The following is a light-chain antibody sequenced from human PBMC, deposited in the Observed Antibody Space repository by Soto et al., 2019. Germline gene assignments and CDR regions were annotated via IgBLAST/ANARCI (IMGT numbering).Light chain of an antibody. CDR3: QQRHMWPIP. V-gene: IGKV3-11*01. J-gene: IGKJ5*01. Sequence: VLTHAPVTLSLSPGERATLACRASQSFRGLLAWYQQKPGQAPRLLIYDAYNRANGIPPRFSGSGSGTDFTLTISSLEPEDSAVYYCQQRHMWPIPFGQGTRLEIK. CDR1: QSFRGL. CDR2: DAY.